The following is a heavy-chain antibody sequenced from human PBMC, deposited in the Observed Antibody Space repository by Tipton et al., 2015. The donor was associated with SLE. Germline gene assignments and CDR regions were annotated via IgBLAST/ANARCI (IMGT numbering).Heavy chain of an antibody. V-gene: IGHV4-59*12. Sequence: TLSLTCTVSGGSITSDYWSWIRQSPGKGLEWIATIHYSGNTYYSPSLKSRVTISVDTSKNELSLMLRSVTAADTAIYYCAREDSPTGRMISSGGDPVSAFDIWGQGTMVTVPS. CDR1: GGSITSDY. D-gene: IGHD3-16*01. J-gene: IGHJ3*02. CDR2: IHYSGNT. CDR3: AREDSPTGRMISSGGDPVSAFDI.